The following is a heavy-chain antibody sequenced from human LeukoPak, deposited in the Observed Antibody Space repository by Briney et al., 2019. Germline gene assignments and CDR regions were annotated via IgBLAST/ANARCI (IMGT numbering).Heavy chain of an antibody. CDR1: AFTFSDYS. CDR2: ISGRSSTI. V-gene: IGHV3-48*01. J-gene: IGHJ4*02. Sequence: PGGSLRLSCAASAFTFSDYSMNWVRQARGKGLEWISHISGRSSTIYYADSVRGRFTISRDNAKNSMYLQMNSLRAEDTAVYYCARDRLTSGSYFFDYWGQGTLVTVSS. D-gene: IGHD1-26*01. CDR3: ARDRLTSGSYFFDY.